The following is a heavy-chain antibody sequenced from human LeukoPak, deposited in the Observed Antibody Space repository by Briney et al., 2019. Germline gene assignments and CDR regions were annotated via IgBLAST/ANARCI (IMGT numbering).Heavy chain of an antibody. J-gene: IGHJ4*02. D-gene: IGHD3-22*01. Sequence: SQTLSLTCTVSGGSISSGGYYWSWIRQHPGKGLEWIGYIYYSGSTYYNPSLKSRVTISVDTSKNQFSLKLSSVTAADTAVYYCAREPGHDSSGFYFDYWGQGTLVTVSS. CDR1: GGSISSGGYY. CDR2: IYYSGST. CDR3: AREPGHDSSGFYFDY. V-gene: IGHV4-31*03.